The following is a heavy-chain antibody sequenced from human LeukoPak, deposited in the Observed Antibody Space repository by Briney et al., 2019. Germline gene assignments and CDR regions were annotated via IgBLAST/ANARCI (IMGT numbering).Heavy chain of an antibody. J-gene: IGHJ4*02. V-gene: IGHV3-23*01. CDR1: GFTFTNYA. CDR2: ISGSGGKT. Sequence: GGSLRLSCVASGFTFTNYAMTWVRQAPGKGLEWVSAISGSGGKTYYADSVKGRFTISRDNSKNTLYLQMNSLRADDTAVYYCAKSRARREGSGGSIDYWGQGTLVTVSS. CDR3: AKSRARREGSGGSIDY. D-gene: IGHD2-15*01.